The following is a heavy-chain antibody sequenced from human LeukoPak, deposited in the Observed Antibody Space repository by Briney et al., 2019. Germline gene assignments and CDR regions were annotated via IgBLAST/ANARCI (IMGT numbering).Heavy chain of an antibody. Sequence: PGGSLRLSCAASGFTFNNFEMNWVRQAPGKGLEWIAYVSGSGSEIHYGDSVKGRFTISRDNAKSSVYLQMNSLRAEDTAVYYCTRVIVEVPGVSDYCDYWGQGTLVTVSS. J-gene: IGHJ4*02. CDR1: GFTFNNFE. D-gene: IGHD2-2*01. CDR3: TRVIVEVPGVSDYCDY. V-gene: IGHV3-48*03. CDR2: VSGSGSEI.